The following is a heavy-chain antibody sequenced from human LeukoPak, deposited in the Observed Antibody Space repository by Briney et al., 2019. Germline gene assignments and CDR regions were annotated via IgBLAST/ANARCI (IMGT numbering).Heavy chain of an antibody. V-gene: IGHV4-30-4*08. CDR3: ATHSSGYDSGNDAFDL. J-gene: IGHJ3*01. CDR2: IYYSGST. Sequence: KASQTLSLTCTVSGGSISSGDYYWSWIRQPPGKGLEWIVYIYYSGSTYYNPSLKSRVTISVDTSKNRFSLKLSSVTAADTAVYYCATHSSGYDSGNDAFDLWGQGTMVTVSS. D-gene: IGHD3-22*01. CDR1: GGSISSGDYY.